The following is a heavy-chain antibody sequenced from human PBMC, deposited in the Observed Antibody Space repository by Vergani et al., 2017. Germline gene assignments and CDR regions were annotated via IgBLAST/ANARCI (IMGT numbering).Heavy chain of an antibody. CDR1: GFTFSSYW. J-gene: IGHJ4*02. Sequence: EVQLVESGGGLVQPGGSLRLSCAASGFTFSSYWMSWVRQAPGKGLEWVANIKQDESEKYYVDSVKGRFSISRDNAKHSLYLQMNSLRAEDTAVYYCARHGGSGWSLDYWGQGTLVTVSS. CDR2: IKQDESEK. V-gene: IGHV3-7*01. D-gene: IGHD6-19*01. CDR3: ARHGGSGWSLDY.